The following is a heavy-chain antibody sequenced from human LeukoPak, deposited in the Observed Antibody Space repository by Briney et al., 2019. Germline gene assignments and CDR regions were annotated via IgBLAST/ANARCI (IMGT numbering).Heavy chain of an antibody. Sequence: GSLRLSCAASGFTFSSYWMSWVRQPPGKGLEWIGEINHSGSTNYNPSLKSRVTISVDTSKNQFSLKLSSVTAADTAVYYCARDRPGPSSLDYWGQGTLVTVSS. D-gene: IGHD6-6*01. J-gene: IGHJ4*02. V-gene: IGHV4-34*01. CDR2: INHSGST. CDR1: GFTFSSYW. CDR3: ARDRPGPSSLDY.